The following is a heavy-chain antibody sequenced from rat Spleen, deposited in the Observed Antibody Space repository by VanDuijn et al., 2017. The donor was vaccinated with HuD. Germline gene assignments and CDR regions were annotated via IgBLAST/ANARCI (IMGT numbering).Heavy chain of an antibody. CDR2: ISTGGGNT. CDR1: GFTFSDYY. D-gene: IGHD1-8*01. CDR3: ARQSYSSWYFDF. V-gene: IGHV5-25*01. J-gene: IGHJ1*01. Sequence: EVQLMESGGGLVQPGRSLKLSCAASGFTFSDYYMAWVRQAPTKGLEWVASISTGGGNTYYRDSVKGRFTISRDNAKSTLYLQMDSLRSEDTATYYCARQSYSSWYFDFWGPGTMVTVSS.